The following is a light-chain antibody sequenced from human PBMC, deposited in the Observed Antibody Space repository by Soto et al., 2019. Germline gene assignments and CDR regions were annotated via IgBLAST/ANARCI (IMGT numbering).Light chain of an antibody. CDR1: QSVSTY. J-gene: IGKJ4*01. CDR3: QQRSDWPT. V-gene: IGKV3-11*01. CDR2: DAS. Sequence: EIVLTQSPATLSLSPGERATLSCRASQSVSTYLAWYQQKPGQAPRLLIYDASNRAAGIPARFSGGGPGTDFTLTITSLDPEDFAVYYCQQRSDWPTFGGGTKVEIK.